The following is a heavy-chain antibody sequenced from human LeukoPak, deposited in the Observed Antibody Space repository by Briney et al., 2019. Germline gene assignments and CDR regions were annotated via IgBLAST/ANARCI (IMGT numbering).Heavy chain of an antibody. J-gene: IGHJ3*02. V-gene: IGHV3-20*04. CDR2: FNWNGDGT. CDR1: GFTFDDYG. D-gene: IGHD2-2*02. Sequence: GGSLRLSCAASGFTFDDYGWGGSAKGPGRGREGASPFNWNGDGTGYADSVRGRFTISRVSAKNSLYLQMNSLRAEDTALYYCARCSRSSTDCYSEFDIWGQGTMVTVSS. CDR3: ARCSRSSTDCYSEFDI.